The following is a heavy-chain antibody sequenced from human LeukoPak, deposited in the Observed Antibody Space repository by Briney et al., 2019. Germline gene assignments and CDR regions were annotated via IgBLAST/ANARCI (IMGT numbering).Heavy chain of an antibody. CDR2: IYYRGST. J-gene: IGHJ4*02. V-gene: IGHV4-39*07. CDR1: GDFFSGGTSD. CDR3: ASLGATRSY. Sequence: SETLSLTCSVTGDFFSGGTSDWAWIRQPPGKGLEWIGNIYYRGSTHYNPSLKSRVTISVDTSKNQFSLKLSSVTAADTAVYYCASLGATRSYWGQGTLVTVSS. D-gene: IGHD1-26*01.